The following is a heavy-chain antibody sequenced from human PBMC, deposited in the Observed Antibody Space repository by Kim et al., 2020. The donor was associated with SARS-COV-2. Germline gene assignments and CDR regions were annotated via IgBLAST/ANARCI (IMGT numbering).Heavy chain of an antibody. CDR2: IKSKTDGGTT. Sequence: GGSLRLSCAASGFTFSNAWMSWVRQAPGKGLEWVGRIKSKTDGGTTDYAAPVKGRFTISRDDSKNTLYLQMNSLKTEDTAVYYCTTILGYCSGGSCYLADFDYWGQGTLVTVSS. D-gene: IGHD2-15*01. CDR1: GFTFSNAW. J-gene: IGHJ4*02. V-gene: IGHV3-15*01. CDR3: TTILGYCSGGSCYLADFDY.